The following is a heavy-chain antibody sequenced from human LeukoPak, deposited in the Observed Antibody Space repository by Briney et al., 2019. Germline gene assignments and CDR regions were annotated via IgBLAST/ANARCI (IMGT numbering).Heavy chain of an antibody. Sequence: GRSLRLSCAASGFTFSSYGMHWVRQAPGKGLEWVAFIRYDGSNKYYADSVKGRFTISRDNSKNTLYLQMNSLRAEDTAVYYCAKSETYYDFWSGYPHDYWGQGTLVTVSS. CDR2: IRYDGSNK. CDR1: GFTFSSYG. CDR3: AKSETYYDFWSGYPHDY. D-gene: IGHD3-3*01. J-gene: IGHJ4*02. V-gene: IGHV3-30*02.